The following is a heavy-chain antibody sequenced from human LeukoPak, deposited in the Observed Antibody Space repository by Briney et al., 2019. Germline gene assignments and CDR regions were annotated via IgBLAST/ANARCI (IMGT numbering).Heavy chain of an antibody. V-gene: IGHV3-48*04. Sequence: GGSLRLSCAASGFTFSSYSMNWVRQAPGKGLEWVSYISSSGRSIYYADSVKGRFTISWDNAQNSLFLQMNSLRVEGTAVYYCARDGDTFDPWGQGTLVTVSS. CDR1: GFTFSSYS. CDR3: ARDGDTFDP. J-gene: IGHJ5*02. D-gene: IGHD7-27*01. CDR2: ISSSGRSI.